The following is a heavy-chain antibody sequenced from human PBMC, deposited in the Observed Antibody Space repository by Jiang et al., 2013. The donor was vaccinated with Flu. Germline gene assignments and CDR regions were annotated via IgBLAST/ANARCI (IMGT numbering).Heavy chain of an antibody. J-gene: IGHJ5*02. CDR3: ARDVLGIAVAGLRGYNWFDP. V-gene: IGHV3-30-3*01. Sequence: FSSYAMHWVRQAPGKGLEWWQLYHMNGSNKYYADSVKGRFTISRDNSKNTLYLQMNSLRAEDTAVYYCARDVLGIAVAGLRGYNWFDPWGQGTLVTVSS. CDR1: FSSYA. D-gene: IGHD6-19*01. CDR2: YHMNGSNK.